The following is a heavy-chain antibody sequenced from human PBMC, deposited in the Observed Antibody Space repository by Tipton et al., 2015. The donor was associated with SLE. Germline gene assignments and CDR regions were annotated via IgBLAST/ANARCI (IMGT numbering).Heavy chain of an antibody. D-gene: IGHD6-13*01. J-gene: IGHJ4*02. Sequence: LTCTVSGGSISSGSYYWSWIRQPAGKGLEWIGRIYTSGSTNYNPSLKSRVTISVDTSKNQFSLKLSSVTAADTAVYYCASTNIAAADYWGQGTLVTVSS. CDR3: ASTNIAAADY. CDR1: GGSISSGSYY. CDR2: IYTSGST. V-gene: IGHV4-61*02.